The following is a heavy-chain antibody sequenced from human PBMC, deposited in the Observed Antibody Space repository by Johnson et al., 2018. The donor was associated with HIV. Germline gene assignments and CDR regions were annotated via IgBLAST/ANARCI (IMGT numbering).Heavy chain of an antibody. CDR3: AREGTYYYDNSGYNDAFDV. V-gene: IGHV3-74*03. Sequence: VQLVESGGGLVQPGGSLRLSCAASGFTFSSYWMHLVRQSPGKGLVWVSRINSDGSNTKYADSVKGRFTIARDNAKNTLYLQMNRLRAEVTDVYDCAREGTYYYDNSGYNDAFDVWGQGTMVTVSS. D-gene: IGHD3-22*01. CDR1: GFTFSSYW. CDR2: INSDGSNT. J-gene: IGHJ3*01.